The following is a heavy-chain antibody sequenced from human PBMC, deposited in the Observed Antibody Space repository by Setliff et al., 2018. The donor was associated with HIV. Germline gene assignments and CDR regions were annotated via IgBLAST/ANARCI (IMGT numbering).Heavy chain of an antibody. CDR2: IWYDGTNK. V-gene: IGHV3-33*08. D-gene: IGHD3-16*01. CDR1: GFTFSNYG. CDR3: AREELSAFSYGDRYWYFSL. Sequence: TGGSLRLSCEASGFTFSNYGMHWVRQAPGEGLEWVAVIWYDGTNKYYGDSVNGRFTISRDNSKNTLYLEMASLRVEDTAVYSCAREELSAFSYGDRYWYFSLWGRGTLVTVSS. J-gene: IGHJ2*01.